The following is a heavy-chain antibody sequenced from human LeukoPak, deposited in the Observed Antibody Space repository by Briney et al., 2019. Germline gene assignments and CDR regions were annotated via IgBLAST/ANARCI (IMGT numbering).Heavy chain of an antibody. CDR1: GFTFSSYA. V-gene: IGHV3-7*01. CDR3: ARDQADYDILTGYYKDWFDP. CDR2: IKQDGSEK. J-gene: IGHJ5*02. D-gene: IGHD3-9*01. Sequence: GGSLRLSCAASGFTFSSYAMSWVRQAPGKGLEWVANIKQDGSEKYYVDSVKGRFTISRDNAKNSLYLQMNSLRAEDTAVYYCARDQADYDILTGYYKDWFDPWGQGTLVTVSS.